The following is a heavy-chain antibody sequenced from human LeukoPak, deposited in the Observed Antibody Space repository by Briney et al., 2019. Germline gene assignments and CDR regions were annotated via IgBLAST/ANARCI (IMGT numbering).Heavy chain of an antibody. V-gene: IGHV4-4*02. J-gene: IGHJ4*02. CDR3: ARDFVPKGMYY. CDR2: IYYSGST. Sequence: TSETLSLTCAVSGGSISSSNWWCWVRQPPGKGLEWIGEIYYSGSTNYNPSLKSRVTISLDKSKNQFSLKLSSVTAADTAVYYCARDFVPKGMYYWGQGTLVTVSS. CDR1: GGSISSSNW.